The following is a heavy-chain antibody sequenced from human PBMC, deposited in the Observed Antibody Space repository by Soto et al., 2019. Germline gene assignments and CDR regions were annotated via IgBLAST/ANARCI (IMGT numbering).Heavy chain of an antibody. V-gene: IGHV2-5*02. CDR2: LYWDDDN. CDR1: GFSLTSSAVG. J-gene: IGHJ4*02. D-gene: IGHD6-19*01. Sequence: QITLKESGPTLVKPTQTLTLTCTFSGFSLTSSAVGVGWIRQPPGKAPEWLALLYWDDDNQYSPSLRNRLTLTNDTSKNQVVLTMTNMAPVDTATYYCAHGSGWLFDYWGQGTLVTVSS. CDR3: AHGSGWLFDY.